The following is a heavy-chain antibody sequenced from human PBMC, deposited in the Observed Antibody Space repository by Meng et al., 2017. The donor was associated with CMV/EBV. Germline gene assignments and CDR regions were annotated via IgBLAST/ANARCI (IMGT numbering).Heavy chain of an antibody. Sequence: SETLSLTCAVYGGSFSGYYWSWIRQPPGKGLEWIGEINHSGSTNYNPSLKSRVTISADTSKNQFSLKLSSVTAADTAVYYCARGHYWSGYSYYYYGMDVWGQGTTVTVSS. J-gene: IGHJ6*02. CDR1: GGSFSGYY. CDR3: ARGHYWSGYSYYYYGMDV. V-gene: IGHV4-34*01. CDR2: INHSGST. D-gene: IGHD3-3*01.